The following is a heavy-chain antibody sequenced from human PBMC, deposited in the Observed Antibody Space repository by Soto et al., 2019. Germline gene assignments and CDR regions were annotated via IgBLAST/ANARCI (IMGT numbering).Heavy chain of an antibody. CDR1: GYSFTSYW. CDR3: ACQRVGPAATYYFYYCMDV. CDR2: IYPGDSDT. J-gene: IGHJ6*04. V-gene: IGHV5-51*01. D-gene: IGHD1-26*01. Sequence: GESLKISCKGSGYSFTSYWIGWVRQMPGKGLEWMGIIYPGDSDTRYSPSFQGQVTISADKSISTAYLQWSSLKASDTAMYYWACQRVGPAATYYFYYCMDVWGKGTTVTVSS.